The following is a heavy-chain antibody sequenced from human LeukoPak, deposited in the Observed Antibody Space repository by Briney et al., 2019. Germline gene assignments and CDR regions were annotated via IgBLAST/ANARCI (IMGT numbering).Heavy chain of an antibody. CDR2: MNPNSGNT. D-gene: IGHD2-2*01. CDR1: GGTFSSYA. CDR3: ARFSSTTSSDWFDP. J-gene: IGHJ5*02. Sequence: ASVKVSCKASGGTFSSYAISWVRQAPGQGLEWMGWMNPNSGNTGYAQKFQGRVTITRNTSISTAYMELSSLRSEDTAVYYCARFSSTTSSDWFDPWGQGTLVTVSS. V-gene: IGHV1-8*03.